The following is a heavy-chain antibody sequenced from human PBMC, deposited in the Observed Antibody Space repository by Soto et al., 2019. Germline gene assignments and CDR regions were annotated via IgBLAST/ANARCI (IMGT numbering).Heavy chain of an antibody. CDR1: GGSFSGCY. CDR3: ARGSSSSSWTNFDY. V-gene: IGHV4-34*01. J-gene: IGHJ4*02. CDR2: INHSGST. D-gene: IGHD6-13*01. Sequence: SETLSLTCAVYGGSFSGCYWSWIRQPPGKGLEWIGEINHSGSTNYNPSLKSRVTISVDTSKNQVSLKLSSVTAADTAVYYCARGSSSSSWTNFDYWGQGTQVTVSS.